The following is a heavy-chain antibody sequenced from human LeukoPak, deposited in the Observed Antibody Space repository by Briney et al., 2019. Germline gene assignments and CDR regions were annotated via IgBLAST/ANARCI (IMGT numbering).Heavy chain of an antibody. D-gene: IGHD3/OR15-3a*01. J-gene: IGHJ4*02. CDR3: ARQTGSGLFILP. CDR2: IYYGGST. CDR1: GGSISSYY. Sequence: SETLSLTCTVSGGSISSYYWSWIRQPPGKGLEWIGYIYYGGSTNYNPSLKSRVTISVDTSKNQFSLRLTSVTAADTAVYYCARQTGSGLFILPGGQGTLVTVSS. V-gene: IGHV4-59*08.